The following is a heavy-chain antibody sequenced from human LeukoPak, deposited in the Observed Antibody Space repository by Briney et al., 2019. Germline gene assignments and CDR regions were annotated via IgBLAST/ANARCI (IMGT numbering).Heavy chain of an antibody. V-gene: IGHV3-48*04. Sequence: GGSLRLSCAASGFTFSSNSMNWVRQAPGKGLEWVSYISSSSSTIYYADSVKGRFTISRDNAKNSLYLQMNSLRAEDTAVYYCARDRYGDSTGVVDYWGQGTLVTVSS. CDR2: ISSSSSTI. CDR3: ARDRYGDSTGVVDY. J-gene: IGHJ4*02. CDR1: GFTFSSNS. D-gene: IGHD4-17*01.